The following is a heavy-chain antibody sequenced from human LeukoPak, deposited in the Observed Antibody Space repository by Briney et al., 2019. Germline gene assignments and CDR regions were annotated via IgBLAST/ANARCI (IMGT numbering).Heavy chain of an antibody. CDR1: GYRFTTYW. J-gene: IGHJ3*02. CDR3: ARRLRTGGFDI. V-gene: IGHV5-51*01. Sequence: GESLKISCMGSGYRFTTYWIDWVRQVPGKGLEWMGLIQPADSQTRYNPSFQGQVTLSDDKSINTAYLQRSSLRPSDTAIYYCARRLRTGGFDIWGQGTEVTVSS. D-gene: IGHD1-1*01. CDR2: IQPADSQT.